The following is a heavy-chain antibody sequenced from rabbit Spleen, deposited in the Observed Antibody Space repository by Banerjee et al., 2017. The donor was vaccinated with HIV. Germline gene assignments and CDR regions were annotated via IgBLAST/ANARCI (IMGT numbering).Heavy chain of an antibody. Sequence: QEQLVESGGGLFQPGGSLALTCKASGFSLSNNYVMCWVRQAPGKGLEWIGCIYTGSGITYYASWAKGRFTITRSTSLNTVTLQMTSLTVADTATYFCARDGSNSGADLNLWGQGTLVTVS. CDR3: ARDGSNSGADLNL. V-gene: IGHV1S47*01. CDR1: GFSLSNNYV. CDR2: IYTGSGIT. D-gene: IGHD1-1*01. J-gene: IGHJ4*01.